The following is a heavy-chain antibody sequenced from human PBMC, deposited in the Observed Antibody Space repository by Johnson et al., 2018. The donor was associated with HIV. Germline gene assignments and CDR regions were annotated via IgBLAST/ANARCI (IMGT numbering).Heavy chain of an antibody. J-gene: IGHJ3*01. CDR2: IQYDGSDK. V-gene: IGHV3-30*02. D-gene: IGHD3-16*01. Sequence: QVQLVESGGGVVQPGGSLRLSCAASGFTFRSNGMHWVRQAPGKGLEWVTFIQYDGSDKSYADSVKGRFTVSSDNSKNTLYLQMNSLSGEDTAMYSCAKDGGRWSYSFDVWGQGTMVSVSS. CDR3: AKDGGRWSYSFDV. CDR1: GFTFRSNG.